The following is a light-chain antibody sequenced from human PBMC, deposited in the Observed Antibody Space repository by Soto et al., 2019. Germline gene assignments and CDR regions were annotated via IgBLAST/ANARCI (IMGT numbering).Light chain of an antibody. J-gene: IGLJ1*01. Sequence: QSALTQPASVSGSPGQSITISCTGTSSDIGNYNYVSWYQQDPGKAPKLMIYDLSNRPSGVSNRCSGSKSGITASLTISGLQAEDEADYYCSSYTSSSTYVFGTGTKVTVL. CDR2: DLS. CDR3: SSYTSSSTYV. CDR1: SSDIGNYNY. V-gene: IGLV2-14*01.